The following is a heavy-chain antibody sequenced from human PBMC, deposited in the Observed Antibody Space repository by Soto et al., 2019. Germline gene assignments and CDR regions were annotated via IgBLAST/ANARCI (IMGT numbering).Heavy chain of an antibody. CDR2: IYYLGNT. CDR1: GGSFSGYY. D-gene: IGHD1-1*01. Sequence: SETLSLTCAVYGGSFSGYYWSWIRQPPGKGLEWVGNIYYLGNTYYNPSLKSRVTMSLDTSKNQFSLKLSSVTVADTAVYYCARGSQLERDAFDIWGQGTMVTVSS. J-gene: IGHJ3*02. CDR3: ARGSQLERDAFDI. V-gene: IGHV4-34*09.